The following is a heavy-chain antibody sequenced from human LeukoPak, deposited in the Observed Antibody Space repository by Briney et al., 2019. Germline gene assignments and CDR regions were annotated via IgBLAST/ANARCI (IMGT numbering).Heavy chain of an antibody. CDR2: ISSSSSYI. CDR1: GFTFSSYS. V-gene: IGHV3-21*04. J-gene: IGHJ4*02. Sequence: GGSLRLSCAASGFTFSSYSMNWVRQAPGKGLEWVSSISSSSSYIYYADSVKGRFTISRDNSKNTLYLQMNSLRAEDTAVYYCAKDSGSYQPNYYFDYWGQGTLVTVSS. D-gene: IGHD1-26*01. CDR3: AKDSGSYQPNYYFDY.